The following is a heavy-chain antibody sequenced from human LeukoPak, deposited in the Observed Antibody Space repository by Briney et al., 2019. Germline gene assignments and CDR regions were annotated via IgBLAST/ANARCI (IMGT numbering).Heavy chain of an antibody. Sequence: GGPLRLSCAASGFIFRSYSLNWVRQSPGQGLEWISYIGTGGDDIYYADSVRGRFTISRDNAKNSVDLRMNSLRVEDTAVYYCVRGGQGRDDYFDYWGQGTLVTVSS. CDR3: VRGGQGRDDYFDY. CDR2: IGTGGDDI. J-gene: IGHJ4*02. V-gene: IGHV3-21*05. CDR1: GFIFRSYS.